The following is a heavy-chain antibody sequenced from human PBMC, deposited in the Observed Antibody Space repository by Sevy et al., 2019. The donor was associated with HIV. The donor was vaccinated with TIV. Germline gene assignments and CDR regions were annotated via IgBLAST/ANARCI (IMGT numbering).Heavy chain of an antibody. J-gene: IGHJ5*02. CDR3: AREVSVVAATGRTFDP. Sequence: GGSLRLSCVASGFTFSSYAMHWVRQAPGKGLEWVAVISYDGSNKYYADSVKGRFTISRDNSKNTLYLQMHSLRAEDTAVYYCAREVSVVAATGRTFDPWGQGTLVTVSS. D-gene: IGHD2-15*01. CDR2: ISYDGSNK. CDR1: GFTFSSYA. V-gene: IGHV3-30-3*01.